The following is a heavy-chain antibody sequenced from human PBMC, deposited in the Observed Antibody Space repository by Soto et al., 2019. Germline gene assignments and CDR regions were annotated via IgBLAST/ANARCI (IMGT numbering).Heavy chain of an antibody. J-gene: IGHJ6*02. Sequence: EVQLVESGGGLVQPGGSLKLSCAASGFTFSGSAMHWVRQASGKGLEWVGRIRSKANSYATAYAASVKGRFTISRDDSKKTAYLQMNSLKTEDTAVYYCTRPHYDILTGSTNPYYYYGMDVWGQGTTVTVSS. CDR3: TRPHYDILTGSTNPYYYYGMDV. V-gene: IGHV3-73*01. CDR2: IRSKANSYAT. D-gene: IGHD3-9*01. CDR1: GFTFSGSA.